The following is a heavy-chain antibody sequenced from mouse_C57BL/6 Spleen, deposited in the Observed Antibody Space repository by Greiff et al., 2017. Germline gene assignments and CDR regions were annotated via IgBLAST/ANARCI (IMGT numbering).Heavy chain of an antibody. J-gene: IGHJ4*01. CDR2: ISDGGSYT. CDR1: GFTFSSYA. CDR3: ARGGDYGSSPYAMDY. V-gene: IGHV5-4*03. Sequence: EVMLVESGGGLVKPGGSLKLSCAASGFTFSSYAMSWVRQTPEKRLEWVATISDGGSYTYYPDNVKGRFTISRDNAKNNLYLQMSHLKSEDTAMYYCARGGDYGSSPYAMDYWGQGTSVTVSS. D-gene: IGHD1-1*01.